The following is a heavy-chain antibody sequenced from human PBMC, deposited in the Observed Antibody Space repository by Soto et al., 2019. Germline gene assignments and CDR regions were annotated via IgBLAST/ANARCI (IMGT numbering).Heavy chain of an antibody. CDR3: ARDKLTGLFAY. CDR1: GGSISSSRYY. Sequence: SETLSLTCTVSGGSISSSRYYWGWIRQPPGKGLEWIGSIYYSGSTYYNPSLKSRVTISVDTSKNQFSLKLSSVTAADTAVYYCARDKLTGLFAYWGQGTLVTVSS. V-gene: IGHV4-39*02. J-gene: IGHJ4*02. CDR2: IYYSGST. D-gene: IGHD2-8*02.